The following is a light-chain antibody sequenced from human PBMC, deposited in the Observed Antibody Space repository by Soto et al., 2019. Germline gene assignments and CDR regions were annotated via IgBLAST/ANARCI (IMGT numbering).Light chain of an antibody. CDR2: KAS. Sequence: DIKMTQSPSTLSASVGDRVTITCRASQSISTWLAWYQQRPGKAPKLLISKASSLESGVPSRFSGSGSGTEFTLTISSLQPDDFATYYCQHYNSYSCTFGQGTKLEIK. J-gene: IGKJ2*02. CDR3: QHYNSYSCT. V-gene: IGKV1-5*03. CDR1: QSISTW.